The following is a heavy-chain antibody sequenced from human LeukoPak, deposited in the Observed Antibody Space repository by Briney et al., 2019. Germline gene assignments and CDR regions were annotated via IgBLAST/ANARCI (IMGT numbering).Heavy chain of an antibody. CDR2: INPKSGGT. D-gene: IGHD6-19*01. CDR1: GYTFTSYY. V-gene: IGHV1-2*02. Sequence: ASVKASCKASGYTFTSYYMHWVRQAPGQGLEWMGWINPKSGGTNYAQKFQGRVTMTRDTSISTAYMDMSSLRSDDTAVYYCARDKSGNSGWYSYFDYWGQGTLVTVSS. J-gene: IGHJ4*02. CDR3: ARDKSGNSGWYSYFDY.